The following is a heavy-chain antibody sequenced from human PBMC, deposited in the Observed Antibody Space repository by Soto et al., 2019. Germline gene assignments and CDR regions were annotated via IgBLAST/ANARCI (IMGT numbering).Heavy chain of an antibody. Sequence: VQLVQSGAEVKKPGSSVKVSCKASGGTFSSYAISWVRQAPGQGLEWMGGIIPIFGTANYAQKFQGRVTITADESTSTADMELSSLRSEDTAVYYCARTSTVGRIAVAGTPHYYYGMDVWGQGTTVTVSS. V-gene: IGHV1-69*01. D-gene: IGHD6-19*01. J-gene: IGHJ6*02. CDR1: GGTFSSYA. CDR2: IIPIFGTA. CDR3: ARTSTVGRIAVAGTPHYYYGMDV.